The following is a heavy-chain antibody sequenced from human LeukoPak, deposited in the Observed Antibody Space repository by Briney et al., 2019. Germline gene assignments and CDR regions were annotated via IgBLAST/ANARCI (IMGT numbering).Heavy chain of an antibody. V-gene: IGHV1-2*02. CDR1: GYRFTNYY. J-gene: IGHJ4*02. CDR3: ARGPYDDSGYSDY. CDR2: INLNTGGT. Sequence: ASVKVSCKASGYRFTNYYMHWVRQAPGQGLEWMGWINLNTGGTKFAQKFQGRVTMTRDTSITTAYMELSRLTSDDTAVYYRARGPYDDSGYSDYWGQGTLVTVSS. D-gene: IGHD3-22*01.